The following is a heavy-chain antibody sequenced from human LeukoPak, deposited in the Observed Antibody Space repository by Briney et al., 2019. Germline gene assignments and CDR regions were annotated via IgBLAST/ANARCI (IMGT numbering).Heavy chain of an antibody. J-gene: IGHJ6*03. V-gene: IGHV7-4-1*02. CDR2: INTNTGNP. D-gene: IGHD3-10*01. CDR1: GYTFTNYA. Sequence: GASVKASCKASGYTFTNYAINWVRQAPGQGLEWMGWINTNTGNPTYAQGFTGRFVFSLDTSVSTAYLQISSLKAEDTAVYYCARSGGSGSHYARYYYYYMDVWGKGTTVTVSS. CDR3: ARSGGSGSHYARYYYYYMDV.